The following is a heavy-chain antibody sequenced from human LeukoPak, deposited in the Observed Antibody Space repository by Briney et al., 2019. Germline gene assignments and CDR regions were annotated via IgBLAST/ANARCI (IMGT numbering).Heavy chain of an antibody. J-gene: IGHJ4*02. Sequence: ASVKVSCKASVGTFSSYAISWVRQAPGQGLEWMGRIIPIFGTANYAQKFQGRVTITTGESTSTAYMELSSLRSEDTAVYYCATSYSGSYPTDYWGQGTLVTVSS. V-gene: IGHV1-69*05. D-gene: IGHD1-26*01. CDR3: ATSYSGSYPTDY. CDR2: IIPIFGTA. CDR1: VGTFSSYA.